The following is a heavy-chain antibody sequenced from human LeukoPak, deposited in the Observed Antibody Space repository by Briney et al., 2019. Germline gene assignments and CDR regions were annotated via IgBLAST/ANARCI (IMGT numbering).Heavy chain of an antibody. CDR3: ARERWLQRRNWFDP. Sequence: PSETLSLTCAVYGGSFSGYYWSWIRQPPGKGLEWIGEINHSGSTNYNPSLKSRVTISVDTSKNQFSLKLSSVTAADTAVYYCARERWLQRRNWFDPWGQGTLVTVSS. J-gene: IGHJ5*02. CDR1: GGSFSGYY. D-gene: IGHD5-24*01. V-gene: IGHV4-34*01. CDR2: INHSGST.